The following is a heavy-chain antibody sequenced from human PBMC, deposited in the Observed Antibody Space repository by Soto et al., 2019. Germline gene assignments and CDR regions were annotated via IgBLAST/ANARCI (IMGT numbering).Heavy chain of an antibody. CDR3: ARLVVAGITYCFDS. J-gene: IGHJ4*02. Sequence: QITLKESGPTLVKPTQTLTLTCTFSGFSLSSSGVGVGWIRQPPGKALEWLTFIYWDDDKRYSPSLKSRLTITKDTSKSHVVLTLTNMDPVDTATYYCARLVVAGITYCFDSWGQGTLLTVSS. V-gene: IGHV2-5*02. D-gene: IGHD2-15*01. CDR1: GFSLSSSGVG. CDR2: IYWDDDK.